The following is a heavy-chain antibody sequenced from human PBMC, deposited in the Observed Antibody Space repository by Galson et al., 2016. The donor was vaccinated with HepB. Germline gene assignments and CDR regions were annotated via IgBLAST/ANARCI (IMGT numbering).Heavy chain of an antibody. CDR2: IYASGLT. CDR1: GGSISHHH. J-gene: IGHJ4*02. V-gene: IGHV4-4*07. CDR3: VREHFDWIFLLDS. Sequence: SETLSLTCTVSGGSISHHHWIWIRQSAGKGLEWIGRIYASGLTNYNTSLQGRVSMSVDASKNQFSLTLTSVTAADTAIYYCVREHFDWIFLLDSWGQGILVTGSS. D-gene: IGHD3-9*01.